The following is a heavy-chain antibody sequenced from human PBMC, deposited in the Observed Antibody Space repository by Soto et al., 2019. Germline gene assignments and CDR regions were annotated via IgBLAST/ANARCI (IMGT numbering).Heavy chain of an antibody. D-gene: IGHD4-17*01. J-gene: IGHJ5*02. CDR2: IYHSGST. V-gene: IGHV4-30-2*01. CDR1: GDSIRSGGYS. Sequence: SETLSLTCAVSGDSIRSGGYSWSWIRQQPGKGLEWIGYIYHSGSTYYNPSLKSRVTISVDRSKNQFSLKLSSVTAADTAVYYCARFYGDYFNWFDPWGQGTLVTVSS. CDR3: ARFYGDYFNWFDP.